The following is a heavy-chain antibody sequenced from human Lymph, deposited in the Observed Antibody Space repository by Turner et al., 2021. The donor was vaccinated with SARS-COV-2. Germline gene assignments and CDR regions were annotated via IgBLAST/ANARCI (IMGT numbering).Heavy chain of an antibody. Sequence: QVQLVQSGAEVKEPGASVKVSCKASGYTFTGYYIHWVRQAPGQGLGWMGWIIPDSCGTNYAQNFQDSGTMTRDTSISTAYMELSRLRSDDTAVYYCARGGLYYYDSSAYYGDAFDFWGQGTMVTVSS. CDR2: IIPDSCGT. CDR1: GYTFTGYY. V-gene: IGHV1-2*02. D-gene: IGHD3-22*01. CDR3: ARGGLYYYDSSAYYGDAFDF. J-gene: IGHJ3*01.